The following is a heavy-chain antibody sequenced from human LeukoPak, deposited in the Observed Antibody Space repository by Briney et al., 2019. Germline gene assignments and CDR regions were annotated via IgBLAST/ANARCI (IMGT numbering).Heavy chain of an antibody. Sequence: PRGCLRLSCAASGFSFSSSWIGWGRQAPGKGLRLVANIKLDGSENYYENSVKGRLTISRDNAKNSLYLQKNSPRAEDTAVYYCAASYIAAAGIFDYWGQGTLVTVSS. CDR3: AASYIAAAGIFDY. D-gene: IGHD6-13*01. CDR2: IKLDGSEN. J-gene: IGHJ4*02. CDR1: GFSFSSSW. V-gene: IGHV3-7*03.